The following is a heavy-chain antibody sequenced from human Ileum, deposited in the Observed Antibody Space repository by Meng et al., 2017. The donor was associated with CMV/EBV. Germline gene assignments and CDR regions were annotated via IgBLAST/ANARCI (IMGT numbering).Heavy chain of an antibody. D-gene: IGHD3-10*01. J-gene: IGHJ4*02. CDR1: GFIFTDYW. CDR3: AKESPWSGGSGTYYFDY. Sequence: GESLKISCAASGFIFTDYWMSWVRQAPGKGLEWVAYIRHDGGNIYYGDSVKGRFTISRDNSKNTLYLQMRSLRGEDTAVYYCAKESPWSGGSGTYYFDYWGQGTLVTVSS. V-gene: IGHV3-30*02. CDR2: IRHDGGNI.